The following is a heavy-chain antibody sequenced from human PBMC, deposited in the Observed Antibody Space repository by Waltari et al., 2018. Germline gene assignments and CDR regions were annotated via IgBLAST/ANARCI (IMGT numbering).Heavy chain of an antibody. CDR2: INAGNGNT. J-gene: IGHJ4*02. Sequence: QVQLVQSGAEVKKPGASVKVSCKASGYTFTSYAMHWVRQAPGQRLEWMGWINAGNGNTKYSKKYQCRVNSTRYTSASTDYMEWSSLRSEDTAVDYGAREPGRAVAAGFDYWGQGTLVTVSS. CDR1: GYTFTSYA. CDR3: AREPGRAVAAGFDY. D-gene: IGHD6-19*01. V-gene: IGHV1-3*01.